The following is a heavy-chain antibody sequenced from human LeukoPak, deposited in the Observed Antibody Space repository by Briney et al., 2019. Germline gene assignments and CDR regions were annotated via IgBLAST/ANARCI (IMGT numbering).Heavy chain of an antibody. J-gene: IGHJ5*01. CDR2: EKQDGTEI. CDR1: GFFFNSYW. CDR3: ARGRDVDS. V-gene: IGHV3-7*03. Sequence: PGGSLRLSCVTSGFFFNSYWMSWVRQAPGKGLEWVANEKQDGTEIYYVDSVKGRFTISRDNAKNSLFLEMNSLRIEDTAVYYCARGRDVDSWDQGTLVTVPT.